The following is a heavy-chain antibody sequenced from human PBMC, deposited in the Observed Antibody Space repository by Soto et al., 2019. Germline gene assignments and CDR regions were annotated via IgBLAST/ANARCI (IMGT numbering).Heavy chain of an antibody. D-gene: IGHD2-15*01. CDR2: ITPSGGST. J-gene: IGHJ4*02. Sequence: QVQLVQSGAEVEKPGASVKVSCKASGYTFSNYYMHWVRQVPGQGLEWMGTITPSGGSTSYAQKFQGRINLTRKTSTGTVYMELRSLKSEDTAVYYCARGNFVVVVVTQGSYFDYWGQGTLVTVSS. V-gene: IGHV1-46*01. CDR1: GYTFSNYY. CDR3: ARGNFVVVVVTQGSYFDY.